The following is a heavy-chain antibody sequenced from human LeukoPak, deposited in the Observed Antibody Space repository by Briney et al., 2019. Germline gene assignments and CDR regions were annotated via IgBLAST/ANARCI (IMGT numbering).Heavy chain of an antibody. J-gene: IGHJ4*02. Sequence: GGSLRLSCAASGFTFSTYWMSWVRQAPGKGLEWVANIKQDGSEKYYVDSVKGRFTISRDNAKNSLYLQMNTLRPEDTAVYYCARERQNRDFWSGGDYWGQGTLVTVSS. CDR2: IKQDGSEK. V-gene: IGHV3-7*01. CDR1: GFTFSTYW. CDR3: ARERQNRDFWSGGDY. D-gene: IGHD3-3*01.